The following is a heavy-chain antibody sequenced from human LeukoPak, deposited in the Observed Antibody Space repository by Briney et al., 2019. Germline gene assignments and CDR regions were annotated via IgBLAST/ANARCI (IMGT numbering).Heavy chain of an antibody. Sequence: GRSLRLSCAASGFTFSSYGMHWVRQAPGKGLEWVSAISGSGGSTYYADSVKGRFTISRDNSKNTLYLQMNSLRAEDTAVYYCAKDLTGYSYAPIGDYWGQGTLVTVSS. CDR1: GFTFSSYG. CDR2: ISGSGGST. J-gene: IGHJ4*02. D-gene: IGHD5-18*01. V-gene: IGHV3-23*01. CDR3: AKDLTGYSYAPIGDY.